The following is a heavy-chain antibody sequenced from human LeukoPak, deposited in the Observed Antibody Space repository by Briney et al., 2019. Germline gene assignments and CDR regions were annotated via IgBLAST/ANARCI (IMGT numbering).Heavy chain of an antibody. D-gene: IGHD2-21*01. Sequence: PGRSLRLSCAASGFTFSGYGFHWVRQAPGKGLEWVSVMCSDGDRKYYADSVEGRFTTSRDNSKNTLYLQMDRLRVEDTAVYYCARDSEGGGHYSYFDHWGQGTRVTVSS. CDR3: ARDSEGGGHYSYFDH. CDR2: MCSDGDRK. CDR1: GFTFSGYG. J-gene: IGHJ4*02. V-gene: IGHV3-33*04.